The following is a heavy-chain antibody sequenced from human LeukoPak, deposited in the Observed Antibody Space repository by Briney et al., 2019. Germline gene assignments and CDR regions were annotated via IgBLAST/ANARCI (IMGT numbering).Heavy chain of an antibody. CDR2: IKQDGSEK. CDR3: ARVGSYDILTVTFDP. D-gene: IGHD3-9*01. J-gene: IGHJ5*02. CDR1: GFTFSNYW. Sequence: PGGSLRLSCVASGFTFSNYWMSWVRHAPGKRLEWVANIKQDGSEKYSVDSVKGRFTISRDNAKNSLYLQMNSLRAEDTAVYYCARVGSYDILTVTFDPWGQGTLVTVSS. V-gene: IGHV3-7*03.